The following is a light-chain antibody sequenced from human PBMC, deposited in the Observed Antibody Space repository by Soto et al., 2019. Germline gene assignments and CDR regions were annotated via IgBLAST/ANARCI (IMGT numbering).Light chain of an antibody. V-gene: IGKV3-20*01. J-gene: IGKJ3*01. CDR2: DAS. CDR1: HSVSSNH. CDR3: QQYGSSSLT. Sequence: ENVLPQSPGTLSLSPGERATLSCRASHSVSSNHVAWFQQMPGQAPRLLIYDASRRATGIPDRFSGSGSGTDFTLTINGLETEDFAVDFCQQYGSSSLTFGPGTKVD.